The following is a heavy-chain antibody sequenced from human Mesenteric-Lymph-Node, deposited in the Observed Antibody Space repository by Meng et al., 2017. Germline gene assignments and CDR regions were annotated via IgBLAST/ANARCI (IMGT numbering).Heavy chain of an antibody. J-gene: IGHJ4*02. Sequence: SETLSLTCTVSGGSISSYYWSWIRQPPGKGLEWIGYIYYSGSTNYNPSLKSRVTMSADTSKNQFSLRLTSVTAADTGVYYCARIRWELGWSFDSWGQGTLVTVSS. V-gene: IGHV4-59*12. D-gene: IGHD3-10*01. CDR2: IYYSGST. CDR3: ARIRWELGWSFDS. CDR1: GGSISSYY.